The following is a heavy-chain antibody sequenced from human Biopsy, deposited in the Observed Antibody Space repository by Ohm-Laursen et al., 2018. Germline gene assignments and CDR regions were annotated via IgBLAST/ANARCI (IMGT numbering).Heavy chain of an antibody. Sequence: GASVKVSCKASGYTFTSYEINWARQATGQGLEWMGWMNPNSGNTGYAQKFQGRVTMTRNTSISTAYMEVSSLRSEDTAVYYCARGRNPVWFGEDLDYWGQGTPVTVSS. CDR1: GYTFTSYE. D-gene: IGHD3-10*01. V-gene: IGHV1-8*01. CDR3: ARGRNPVWFGEDLDY. J-gene: IGHJ4*02. CDR2: MNPNSGNT.